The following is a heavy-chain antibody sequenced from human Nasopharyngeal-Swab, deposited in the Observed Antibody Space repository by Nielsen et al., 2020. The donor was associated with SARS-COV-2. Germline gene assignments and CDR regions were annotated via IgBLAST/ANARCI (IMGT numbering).Heavy chain of an antibody. CDR1: GFTFSSYS. D-gene: IGHD3-22*01. J-gene: IGHJ4*02. CDR2: ISSSSSYI. CDR3: ARVGGYYDSSGYGGDFDY. V-gene: IGHV3-21*01. Sequence: VGSLSLSCAASGFTFSSYSMNWVLQAPGKGLEWVSSISSSSSYIYYADSVKGRFTISRDNAKNSLYLQMNSLRAEDTAVYYCARVGGYYDSSGYGGDFDYWGKGTLVTVSS.